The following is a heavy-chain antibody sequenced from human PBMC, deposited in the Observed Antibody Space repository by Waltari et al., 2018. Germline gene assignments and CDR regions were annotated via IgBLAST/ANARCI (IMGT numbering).Heavy chain of an antibody. Sequence: QVPLQESGPGLVKPSETLSLTCAVSGYSISSGYYWGWIRQPPGKGLEWIGIIYHSGSTYYNPTLKVRVTIAVDTSQNQLSLKLGSATAADVDVYYCARATMNEAFDIWGQGTMVTVSS. CDR1: GYSISSGYY. J-gene: IGHJ3*02. CDR3: ARATMNEAFDI. D-gene: IGHD3-22*01. CDR2: IYHSGST. V-gene: IGHV4-38-2*01.